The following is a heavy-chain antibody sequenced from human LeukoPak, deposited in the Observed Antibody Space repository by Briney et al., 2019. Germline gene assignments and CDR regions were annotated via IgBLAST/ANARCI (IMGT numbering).Heavy chain of an antibody. V-gene: IGHV1-58*02. CDR1: GFTFTSSA. CDR2: IVVGSGNT. J-gene: IGHJ3*02. Sequence: SVKVSCKASGFTFTSSAMQWVRQARGQRLEWIGWIVVGSGNTNYAQKFQERVTITRDMSTSTAYMELSSLRSEDTAVYYCANGVVTATAVGAFDIWGQGTMVTVSS. CDR3: ANGVVTATAVGAFDI. D-gene: IGHD2-21*02.